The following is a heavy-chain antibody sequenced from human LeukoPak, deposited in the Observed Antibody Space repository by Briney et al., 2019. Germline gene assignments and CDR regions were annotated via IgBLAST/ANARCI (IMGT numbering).Heavy chain of an antibody. CDR3: ARVFMITFGGVITRGAYFDY. J-gene: IGHJ4*02. Sequence: GGSLRLSCAASGFTFSSYWMSWVRQAPGKGLEWVANIKQDGSEKYYVDSVKGRFTISRDNAKNSLYLQMNSLRAEDTAVYYCARVFMITFGGVITRGAYFDYWGQGTLVTVSS. D-gene: IGHD3-16*02. CDR2: IKQDGSEK. V-gene: IGHV3-7*04. CDR1: GFTFSSYW.